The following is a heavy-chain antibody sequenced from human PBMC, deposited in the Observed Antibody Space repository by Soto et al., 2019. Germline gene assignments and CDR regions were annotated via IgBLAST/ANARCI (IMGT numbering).Heavy chain of an antibody. CDR3: ARDSGHDSSGYSAFDI. Sequence: GGSLRLSCAASGFTFSSYGMHWVRQAPGKGLEWVAVIWYDGSNKYYADSVKGRFTISRDNSKNTLYLQMNSLRAEDTAVYYCARDSGHDSSGYSAFDIWGQGTMVTVSS. CDR2: IWYDGSNK. J-gene: IGHJ3*02. CDR1: GFTFSSYG. V-gene: IGHV3-33*01. D-gene: IGHD3-22*01.